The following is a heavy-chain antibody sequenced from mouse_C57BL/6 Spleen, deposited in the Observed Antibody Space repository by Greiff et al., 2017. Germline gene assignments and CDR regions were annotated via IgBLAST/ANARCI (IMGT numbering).Heavy chain of an antibody. Sequence: EVQLQESGAELVRPGSSVKMSCKTSGYTFTSYGINWVKQRPGQGLEWIGYIYIGNGYTEYNEKFKGKDTLTSDTSSSTAYMQLSSLTSEDSAIYFCARGEGWLLPWYFDVWGTGTTVTVSS. CDR1: GYTFTSYG. J-gene: IGHJ1*03. CDR3: ARGEGWLLPWYFDV. V-gene: IGHV1-58*01. CDR2: IYIGNGYT. D-gene: IGHD2-3*01.